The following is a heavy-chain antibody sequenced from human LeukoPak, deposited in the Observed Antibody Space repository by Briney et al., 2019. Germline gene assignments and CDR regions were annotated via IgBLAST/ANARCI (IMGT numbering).Heavy chain of an antibody. CDR1: GFTFSSYS. Sequence: KTVGSLRLSCAASGFTFSSYSMNWVRQAPGQGLEWVSSISSSSSYIYYADSGQGRFPISRDNAKNPLYLQMNRLSAEDTAVYYCALTNYGGNSPFGDYWGQGTLVTVSS. D-gene: IGHD4-23*01. J-gene: IGHJ4*02. CDR3: ALTNYGGNSPFGDY. V-gene: IGHV3-21*01. CDR2: ISSSSSYI.